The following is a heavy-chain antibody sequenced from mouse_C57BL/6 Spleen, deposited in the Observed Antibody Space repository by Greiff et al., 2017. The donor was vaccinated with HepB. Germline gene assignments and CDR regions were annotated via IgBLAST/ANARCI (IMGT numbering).Heavy chain of an antibody. CDR2: ISGGGGNT. Sequence: EVMLVESGGGLVKPGGSLKLSCAASGFTFSSYTMSWVRQTPEKRLEWVATISGGGGNTYYPDSVKGRFTISRDNAKNTLYLQMSSLRSEDTALYYCARATVRYFDVWGTGTTVTVSS. J-gene: IGHJ1*03. CDR3: ARATVRYFDV. D-gene: IGHD1-1*01. CDR1: GFTFSSYT. V-gene: IGHV5-9*01.